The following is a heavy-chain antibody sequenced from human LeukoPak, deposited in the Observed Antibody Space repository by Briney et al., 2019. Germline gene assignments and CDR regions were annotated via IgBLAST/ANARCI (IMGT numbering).Heavy chain of an antibody. V-gene: IGHV4-39*01. CDR2: IYYSGST. D-gene: IGHD6-13*01. CDR3: ARQASSNSASSDY. J-gene: IGHJ4*02. Sequence: PSETLSLTCTVSGGSISSSGSYWGWIRQPPGKGLEWIGSIYYSGSTYSNPSLKSRLTISVDTSKNQFSLKLSSVTAADTAVYYCARQASSNSASSDYWGQGTLVTVSS. CDR1: GGSISSSGSY.